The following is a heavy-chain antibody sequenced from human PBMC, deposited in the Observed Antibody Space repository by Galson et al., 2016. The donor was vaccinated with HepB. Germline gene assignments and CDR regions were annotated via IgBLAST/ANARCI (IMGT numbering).Heavy chain of an antibody. CDR1: GGTFNTYI. V-gene: IGHV1-69*13. D-gene: IGHD1-1*01. J-gene: IGHJ4*02. CDR3: ATPAGGRNGICH. CDR2: TNPVYGTI. Sequence: SVKVSCKASGGTFNTYIIHWMRQAPGQRPEWMGQTNPVYGTIKYAQKFQGRLTISAGDSTGAAYMALSSLTSEDTAVYYCATPAGGRNGICHWGQGTLVT.